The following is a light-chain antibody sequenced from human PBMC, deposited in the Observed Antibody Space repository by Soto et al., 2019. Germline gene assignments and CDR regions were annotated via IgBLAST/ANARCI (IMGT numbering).Light chain of an antibody. CDR1: SSDVGGYNY. CDR3: SSYTGSSTLGVV. V-gene: IGLV2-14*01. J-gene: IGLJ2*01. CDR2: DVS. Sequence: QSVLTQPASVSGSPGQSITISCTGTSSDVGGYNYVSWYQQHPGKAPKLMLYDVSNRPSGVSNRFSGSKSGNMASLTISGLQAEDEADYYCSSYTGSSTLGVVFGGGTKLTVL.